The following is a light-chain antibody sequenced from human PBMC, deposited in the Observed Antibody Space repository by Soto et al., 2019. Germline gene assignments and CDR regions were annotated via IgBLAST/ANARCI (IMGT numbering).Light chain of an antibody. Sequence: DIVMTQSPDSLAVSLGERATINCKSSQSVLYSSNNKNYLAWYQQKPGQPPKLLIYWASTRESGVPDRFSGSSAATDGAVNIRGLQAEDAAVYYCHQYYSTPSVGHGTQVDIK. V-gene: IGKV4-1*01. CDR1: QSVLYSSNNKNY. CDR3: HQYYSTPS. J-gene: IGKJ1*01. CDR2: WAS.